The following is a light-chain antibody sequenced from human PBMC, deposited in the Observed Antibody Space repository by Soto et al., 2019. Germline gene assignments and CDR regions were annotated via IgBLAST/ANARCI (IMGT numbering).Light chain of an antibody. CDR2: EVS. Sequence: QSALTQPASVSGSPGQSITISCTGTSSDVGGYNYVSWYQQNPGKAPKLLIYEVSNRPSGVSNRFSGSKSGNTASLTISGRQAEDEAGYYCSSYTSSSTLVFGTGTKLTVL. CDR3: SSYTSSSTLV. J-gene: IGLJ1*01. CDR1: SSDVGGYNY. V-gene: IGLV2-14*01.